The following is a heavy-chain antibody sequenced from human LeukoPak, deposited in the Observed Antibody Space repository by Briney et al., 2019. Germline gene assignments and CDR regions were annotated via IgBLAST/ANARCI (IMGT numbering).Heavy chain of an antibody. J-gene: IGHJ5*02. CDR3: AREGDGELSLFDP. D-gene: IGHD3-10*01. CDR2: IYYSGST. V-gene: IGHV4-31*03. Sequence: SQTLSLTCTVSGGSISSGGYYWSWIRQHPGKGLEWIGYIYYSGSTYYNPSLKSRVTISVDTSKNQFSLKLSSVTAADAAVYYCAREGDGELSLFDPWGQGTLVTVSS. CDR1: GGSISSGGYY.